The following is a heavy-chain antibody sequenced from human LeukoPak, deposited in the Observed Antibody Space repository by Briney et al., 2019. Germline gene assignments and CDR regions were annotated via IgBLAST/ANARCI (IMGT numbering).Heavy chain of an antibody. CDR1: GGSFSGYY. CDR2: IYYSGST. D-gene: IGHD3-22*01. V-gene: IGHV4-34*01. Sequence: TSETLSLTCAVYGGSFSGYYWSWIRQPPGKGLEWIGYIYYSGSTYYNPSLKSRVTISVDTSKNQFSLKLSSVTAADTAVYYCARGLLQISPWGQGTLVTVSS. CDR3: ARGLLQISP. J-gene: IGHJ5*02.